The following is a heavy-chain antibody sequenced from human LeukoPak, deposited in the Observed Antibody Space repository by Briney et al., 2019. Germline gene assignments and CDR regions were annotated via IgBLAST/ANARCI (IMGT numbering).Heavy chain of an antibody. J-gene: IGHJ5*02. Sequence: GRSLRLSCAASGFTFSSYAMHWVRQAPGKGLEGVAVISYDGSNKYYADSVKGRFTISRDNSKNTLYLQMNSLRAEDTAVYYCARAFTRLYCSSTSCEPNWNWFDPWGQGTLVTVSS. CDR3: ARAFTRLYCSSTSCEPNWNWFDP. V-gene: IGHV3-30-3*01. CDR1: GFTFSSYA. D-gene: IGHD2-2*01. CDR2: ISYDGSNK.